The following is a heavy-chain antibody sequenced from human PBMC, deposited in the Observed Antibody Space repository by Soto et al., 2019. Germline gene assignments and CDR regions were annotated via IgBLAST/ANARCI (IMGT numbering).Heavy chain of an antibody. CDR2: INPNSGGT. Sequence: ASGKVSCKSSGYTFTGYYMHCVRQAPGQGLEWMGWINPNSGGTNYAQKCQGWVTMTRDTSISTAYMELSRLRSDDTAVYYCARDSVSSEYCSGGSCYSEGYYYYGMDVWRQGTTVTVSS. CDR3: ARDSVSSEYCSGGSCYSEGYYYYGMDV. D-gene: IGHD2-15*01. J-gene: IGHJ6*02. V-gene: IGHV1-2*04. CDR1: GYTFTGYY.